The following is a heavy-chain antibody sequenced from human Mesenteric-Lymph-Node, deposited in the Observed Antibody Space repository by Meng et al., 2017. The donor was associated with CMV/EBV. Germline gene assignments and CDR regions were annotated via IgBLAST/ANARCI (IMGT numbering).Heavy chain of an antibody. V-gene: IGHV4-59*01. D-gene: IGHD3-10*01. CDR3: ARYRVLYYFDY. CDR2: IYYSGST. CDR1: GGSISSYY. J-gene: IGHJ4*02. Sequence: LTCTVSGGSISSYYWSWIRQPPGKGLEWIGYIYYSGSTNYNPSLKSRVTISVDTSKNQFSLKLSSVTAADTAVYYCARYRVLYYFDYWDQGTLVTVSS.